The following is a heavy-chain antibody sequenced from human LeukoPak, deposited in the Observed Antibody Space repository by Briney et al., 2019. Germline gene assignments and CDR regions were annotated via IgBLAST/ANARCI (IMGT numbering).Heavy chain of an antibody. J-gene: IGHJ5*02. V-gene: IGHV3-74*01. CDR2: ISCPRTTT. Sequence: GLVWFSLISCPRTTTIYAPSVNPRFPISRDNANNTLYLQMNSLRDDDTAVYYCSRRVDSTRWFDPWGQGTLVTVSS. CDR3: SRRVDSTRWFDP. D-gene: IGHD2-15*01.